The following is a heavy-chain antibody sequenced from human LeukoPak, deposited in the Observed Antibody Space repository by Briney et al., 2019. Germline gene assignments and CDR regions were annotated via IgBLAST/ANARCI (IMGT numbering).Heavy chain of an antibody. V-gene: IGHV3-30*18. CDR2: ISYDGSNK. D-gene: IGHD5-24*01. Sequence: PGGSLRLSCAASGFTFSSYGMHWVRQAPGKGPEWVAVISYDGSNKYYADSVKGRFTISRDNSKNTLYLQMNSLRAEDTAVYYCAKDGYNPFDYWGQGTLVTVSS. CDR3: AKDGYNPFDY. J-gene: IGHJ4*02. CDR1: GFTFSSYG.